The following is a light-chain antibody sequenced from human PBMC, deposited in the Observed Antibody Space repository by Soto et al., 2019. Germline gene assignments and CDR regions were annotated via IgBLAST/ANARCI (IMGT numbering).Light chain of an antibody. J-gene: IGLJ1*01. CDR2: VNSDGSH. Sequence: QLVLTQSPSASASLGASVKLTCSRSSGRSKYAIAWHQQQPENGPRYLMKVNSDGSHSKGDGIPDRFSGSSSGTERYLTISSLQSEDEADYYCQTWGTGFQVFGTGTKVTVL. CDR3: QTWGTGFQV. V-gene: IGLV4-69*01. CDR1: SGRSKYA.